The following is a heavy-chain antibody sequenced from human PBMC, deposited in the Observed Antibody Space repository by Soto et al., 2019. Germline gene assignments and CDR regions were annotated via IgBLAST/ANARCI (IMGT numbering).Heavy chain of an antibody. Sequence: ASVKVSCKASGYTFTSYGISWVRQAPGQGLEWMGWISGYNGNTNSAQKLQDRVTMTTDTSTNTAYLELRSLRSDDTAVYYCARGPPASHYYNMDVWGKGTTVTVSS. CDR2: ISGYNGNT. V-gene: IGHV1-18*01. CDR3: ARGPPASHYYNMDV. J-gene: IGHJ6*03. CDR1: GYTFTSYG.